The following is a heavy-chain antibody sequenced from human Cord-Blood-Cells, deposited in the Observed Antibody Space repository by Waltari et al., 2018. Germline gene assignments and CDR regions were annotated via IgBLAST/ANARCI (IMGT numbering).Heavy chain of an antibody. CDR1: GYTFTSYG. CDR3: ARGVGYCSSTSCYYYYYYMDV. V-gene: IGHV1-18*04. J-gene: IGHJ6*03. D-gene: IGHD2-2*01. CDR2: ISAYNGNT. Sequence: QVQLVQSGAEVKKHGASVKVSCKASGYTFTSYGISWVRQAPGQGLERMGWISAYNGNTNYAQKLQGRVTMTTDIATSTAYMELRSLRSDDTAVYYCARGVGYCSSTSCYYYYYYMDVWGKGTTVTVSS.